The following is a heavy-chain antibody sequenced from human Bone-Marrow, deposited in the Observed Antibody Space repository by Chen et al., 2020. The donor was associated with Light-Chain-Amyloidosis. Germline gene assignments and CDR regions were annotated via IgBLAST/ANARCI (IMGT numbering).Heavy chain of an antibody. CDR2: IYYDGST. Sequence: QVQLRESGPGLVQASETLSLTCTVSGGSIRSYFWSWIRQSPGKGLEWIGYIYYDGSTHYNPSLKSRVTISQDTSKNQYSLKLHSVTAADTAIYYCARTSGPSHFDYWGQGTLVTVSS. CDR3: ARTSGPSHFDY. CDR1: GGSIRSYF. D-gene: IGHD3-10*01. V-gene: IGHV4-59*01. J-gene: IGHJ4*02.